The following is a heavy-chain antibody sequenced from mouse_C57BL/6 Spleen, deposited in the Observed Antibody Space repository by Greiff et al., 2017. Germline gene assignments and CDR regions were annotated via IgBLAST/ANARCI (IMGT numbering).Heavy chain of an antibody. V-gene: IGHV1-7*01. D-gene: IGHD2-1*01. CDR2: INPSSGYT. J-gene: IGHJ2*01. Sequence: QVQLQQSGAELAKPGASVKLSCKASGYTFTSYWMHWVNQRPGQGLEWIGYINPSSGYTKYNQKFKDKATLSADKSSSTAYMQLSSLTYEDSAVYYCARSYGNRGYDYGYWGQGATLTVST. CDR1: GYTFTSYW. CDR3: ARSYGNRGYDYGY.